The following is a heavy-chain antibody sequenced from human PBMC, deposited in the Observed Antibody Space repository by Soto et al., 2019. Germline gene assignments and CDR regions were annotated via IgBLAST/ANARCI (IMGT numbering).Heavy chain of an antibody. V-gene: IGHV1-18*04. CDR2: ISAYNGNT. J-gene: IGHJ6*02. CDR1: GYTFTSYG. D-gene: IGHD3-10*01. Sequence: ALVKVSGKASGYTFTSYGISWVRQAPGQGLEWMGWISAYNGNTNYAQKLQGRVTMTTDTSTSTAYMELRSLRSDDTAVYYCARVRGLYYYYGMDVWGQGTTVTVSS. CDR3: ARVRGLYYYYGMDV.